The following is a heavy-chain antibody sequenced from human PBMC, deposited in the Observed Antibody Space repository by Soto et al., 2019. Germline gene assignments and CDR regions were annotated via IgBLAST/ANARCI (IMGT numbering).Heavy chain of an antibody. J-gene: IGHJ4*02. CDR3: ARGVYSSSSFTLDY. CDR1: GFTFSSYA. V-gene: IGHV3-23*01. Sequence: EVQLLESGGGLVQPGGSLRLSCAASGFTFSSYAMSWVRQAPGKGLEWVSAISGSGGSTYYADSVKGRFTISRHNSKNTLHLQMNSLRAEDTAVYYCARGVYSSSSFTLDYWGQGTLVTVSS. D-gene: IGHD6-13*01. CDR2: ISGSGGST.